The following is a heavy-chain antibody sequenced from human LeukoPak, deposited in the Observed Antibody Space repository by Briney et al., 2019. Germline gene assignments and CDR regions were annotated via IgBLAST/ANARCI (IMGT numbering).Heavy chain of an antibody. Sequence: TTSETLSLTCAVSGGSISTYYWSWIRQPPGKGLEWIGYIYYSGSTNYNPSLKSRVTISVDTSKNQFSLKLSSVTAADTAVYYCARRDGYSSYYFDYWGRETLVTVSS. J-gene: IGHJ4*02. D-gene: IGHD5-24*01. CDR3: ARRDGYSSYYFDY. CDR1: GGSISTYY. V-gene: IGHV4-59*01. CDR2: IYYSGST.